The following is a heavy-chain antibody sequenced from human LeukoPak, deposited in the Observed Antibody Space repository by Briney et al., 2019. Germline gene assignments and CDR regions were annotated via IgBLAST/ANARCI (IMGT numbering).Heavy chain of an antibody. CDR2: IYSGGST. D-gene: IGHD5-18*01. V-gene: IGHV3-66*02. Sequence: GGSLRLSCAASGFTVSSNYMSWVRQAPGKGLEWVSVIYSGGSTYYADSVKGRFTISRDNSKNTLYLQMNSLRAEDTAVYYCARVFRYRGYSYGNGLDYWGQGTLVTVSS. CDR3: ARVFRYRGYSYGNGLDY. CDR1: GFTVSSNY. J-gene: IGHJ4*02.